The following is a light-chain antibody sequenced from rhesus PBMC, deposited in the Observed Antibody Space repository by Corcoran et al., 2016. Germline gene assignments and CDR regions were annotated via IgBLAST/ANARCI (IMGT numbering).Light chain of an antibody. CDR3: MQGTQLPLT. Sequence: DIVMTQTPLSLPVTPGEPASISCRSSQRLLHSDGYTYLDWYLQKPGQSPQLLIYLGSKWASGVPVRFSGRGSGTYFTRKVSRVEAEDVGVYYCMQGTQLPLTFGGGTKVEIK. V-gene: IGKV2-78*01. J-gene: IGKJ4*01. CDR2: LGS. CDR1: QRLLHSDGYTY.